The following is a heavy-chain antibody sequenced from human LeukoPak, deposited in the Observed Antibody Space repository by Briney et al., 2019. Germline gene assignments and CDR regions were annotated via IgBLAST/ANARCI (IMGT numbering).Heavy chain of an antibody. V-gene: IGHV1-2*02. Sequence: ASVKVSCKASGYTFTGYYMHWVRQAPGQGLEWMGWINPNSGGTNYAQKFQGRVTMTRDTSISTAYMELSRLRSDDTAVYYCARDPSDYYDSSGYQTYYFDYWGQGTLVTVSS. CDR1: GYTFTGYY. CDR3: ARDPSDYYDSSGYQTYYFDY. J-gene: IGHJ4*02. CDR2: INPNSGGT. D-gene: IGHD3-22*01.